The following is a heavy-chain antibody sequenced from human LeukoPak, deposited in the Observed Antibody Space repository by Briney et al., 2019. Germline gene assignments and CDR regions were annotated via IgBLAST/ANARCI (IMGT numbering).Heavy chain of an antibody. D-gene: IGHD6-13*01. V-gene: IGHV3-23*01. CDR2: TSSSGGST. Sequence: PGGSLRLSCAASGFTFSSYAMSWVRRGPGKGLEWVSGTSSSGGSTYYADSVKARFTISRDNSKNTLSVQMNSLRAEDTAVYYCAKARGGSWYVFDIWGRGTMVTVSS. CDR1: GFTFSSYA. J-gene: IGHJ3*02. CDR3: AKARGGSWYVFDI.